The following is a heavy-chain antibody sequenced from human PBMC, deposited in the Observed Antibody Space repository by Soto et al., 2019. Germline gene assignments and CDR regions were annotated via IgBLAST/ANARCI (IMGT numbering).Heavy chain of an antibody. CDR3: ARELSWSGRDY. D-gene: IGHD3-10*01. V-gene: IGHV3-7*01. J-gene: IGHJ4*02. CDR2: IKEDGGRK. CDR1: GFTFSSYW. Sequence: EVQLVESGGGLVQPGGSLRLSCAASGFTFSSYWMSWVRQAPGKGLEWEANIKEDGGRKNYADSVRGRFTISRDNAENSLYLQMNGLRAEDTAVYYCARELSWSGRDYWGQGTRVTVSS.